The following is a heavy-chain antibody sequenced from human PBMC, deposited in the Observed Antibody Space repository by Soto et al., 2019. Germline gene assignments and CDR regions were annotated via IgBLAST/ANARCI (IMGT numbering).Heavy chain of an antibody. D-gene: IGHD6-19*01. CDR2: IIPMFGIP. J-gene: IGHJ3*01. V-gene: IGHV1-69*01. Sequence: QVQLVQSGAEVKKPGSSVKVSCKASGGTLNKHAITWVRRAPGQGLEWLGGIIPMFGIPNYLQKFQGRVIITADDSTNTSHMELSSLTSDDTAVYFCARGGTSGWLKGAYDVWGQGTMVTVSS. CDR1: GGTLNKHA. CDR3: ARGGTSGWLKGAYDV.